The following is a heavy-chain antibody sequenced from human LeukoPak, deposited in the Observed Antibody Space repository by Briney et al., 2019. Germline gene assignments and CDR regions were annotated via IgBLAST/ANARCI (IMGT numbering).Heavy chain of an antibody. V-gene: IGHV4-39*07. D-gene: IGHD4-23*01. J-gene: IGHJ4*02. CDR1: GGSISSSSYY. CDR2: IYYSGST. Sequence: SETLSLTCTVSGGSISSSSYYWGWIRQPPGKGLEWIGSIYYSGSTYYNPSLKSRVTISVDTSKNQFSLKLSSVTAADTAVYYCARCDRYGGNTEFLFDYWGQGTLVTVSS. CDR3: ARCDRYGGNTEFLFDY.